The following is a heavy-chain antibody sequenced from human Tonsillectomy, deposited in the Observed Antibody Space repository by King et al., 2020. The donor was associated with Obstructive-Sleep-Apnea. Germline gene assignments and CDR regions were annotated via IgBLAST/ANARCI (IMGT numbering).Heavy chain of an antibody. CDR2: ISYDGSNK. J-gene: IGHJ4*02. D-gene: IGHD3-22*01. Sequence: VQLVESGGGVVQPGRSLRLSCAASGFTFSSYAMHWVRQAPGKGLEWVAVISYDGSNKYYADSVKGRFTISRDNSKNTLYLQMNSLRAEDTAVYYCAGEGTGDSMIVVLITSPLDYWGQGTLVTVSS. CDR1: GFTFSSYA. CDR3: AGEGTGDSMIVVLITSPLDY. V-gene: IGHV3-30*04.